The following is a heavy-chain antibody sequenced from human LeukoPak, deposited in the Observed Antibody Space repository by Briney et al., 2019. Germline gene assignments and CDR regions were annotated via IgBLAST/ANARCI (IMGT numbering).Heavy chain of an antibody. Sequence: PGGSLRLSCAASGFTVSSNYMSWVRQAPGKGLEWVSVIYSGGSTYYADSVKGRFTISRDNSKNTLYLQMNSLRAEDTAVYYCARDGGGSLGAFDYWGQGTLVTVSS. CDR3: ARDGGGSLGAFDY. CDR2: IYSGGST. D-gene: IGHD1-26*01. V-gene: IGHV3-66*01. CDR1: GFTVSSNY. J-gene: IGHJ4*02.